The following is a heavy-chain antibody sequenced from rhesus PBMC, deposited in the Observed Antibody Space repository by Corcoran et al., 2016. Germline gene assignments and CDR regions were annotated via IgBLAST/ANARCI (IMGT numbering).Heavy chain of an antibody. V-gene: IGHV3S11*01. Sequence: EVQLVESGGGLVQPGGSLRLSCAASGFTFSNYWMSWVRQAPGKGLEWVGFIKNKADGDTAAYAESVKGRFTISRDDSKNTLYLQMNSLKTEDTAVYYCTRDSSGWDDFDYWGQGVLVTVSS. CDR1: GFTFSNYW. J-gene: IGHJ4*01. CDR2: IKNKADGDTA. CDR3: TRDSSGWDDFDY. D-gene: IGHD6-31*01.